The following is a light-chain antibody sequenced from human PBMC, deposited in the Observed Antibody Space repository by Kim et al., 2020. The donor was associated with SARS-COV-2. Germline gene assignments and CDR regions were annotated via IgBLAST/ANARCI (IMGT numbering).Light chain of an antibody. CDR2: GKN. CDR3: NSRDSSGNHLGV. J-gene: IGLJ2*01. Sequence: LGQPVRITCQGDSLRSYYASWYQQKPGQAPVLVIYGKNNRPSGIPGRFSGSSSGNTASLTITGAQVEDEADYYCNSRDSSGNHLGVFGGGTQLTVL. V-gene: IGLV3-19*01. CDR1: SLRSYY.